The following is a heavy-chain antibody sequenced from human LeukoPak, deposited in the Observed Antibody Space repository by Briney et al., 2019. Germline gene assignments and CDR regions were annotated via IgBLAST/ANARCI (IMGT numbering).Heavy chain of an antibody. Sequence: PSETLSLTCTVSAGSITNYYWSWIRQPPGKGLEWIGYIYYTGSTNYNPSLKSRVSISVDTSKNQFSLKLSSVTAADTAVYYCARHGGYHSPIDYWGQETLVTVSS. V-gene: IGHV4-59*08. J-gene: IGHJ4*02. D-gene: IGHD3-22*01. CDR2: IYYTGST. CDR1: AGSITNYY. CDR3: ARHGGYHSPIDY.